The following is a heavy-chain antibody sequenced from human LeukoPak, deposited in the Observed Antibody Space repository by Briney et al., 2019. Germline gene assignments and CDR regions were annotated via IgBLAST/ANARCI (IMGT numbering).Heavy chain of an antibody. J-gene: IGHJ5*02. CDR2: INQDGSEK. CDR1: GFTFSSYW. D-gene: IGHD1-7*01. CDR3: SSGNYADWFDP. V-gene: IGHV3-7*01. Sequence: PGGSLRHSCAASGFTFSSYWMSWVRQAPGKGLESVAKINQDGSEKYYVDSVKGRFTISRDNAKNSLYLQMNSLRAEDTAVYYCSSGNYADWFDPWGQGTLVTVSS.